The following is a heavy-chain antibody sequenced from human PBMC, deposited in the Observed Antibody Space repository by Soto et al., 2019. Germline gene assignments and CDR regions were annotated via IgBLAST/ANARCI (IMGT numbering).Heavy chain of an antibody. CDR2: MNPNSGNT. V-gene: IGHV1-8*01. Sequence: ASVKVSCKASGYTFTSYDINWVRQATGQGLEWMGWMNPNSGNTGYAQKFQGRVTMTRNTSISTAYMELSSLRSEDTAVYYCARVLVITSGPYFQHWGQGTLVTVSS. D-gene: IGHD3-22*01. J-gene: IGHJ1*01. CDR1: GYTFTSYD. CDR3: ARVLVITSGPYFQH.